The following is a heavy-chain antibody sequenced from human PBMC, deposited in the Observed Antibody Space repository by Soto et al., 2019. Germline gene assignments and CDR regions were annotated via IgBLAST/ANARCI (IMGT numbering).Heavy chain of an antibody. D-gene: IGHD3-22*01. Sequence: QVQLVQSGAEVKKPGSSVKVSCKASGGTFSSYAISWVRQAPGQGLEWMGGIIAIFGTANYAQKFQGRVTITADESTSTAYMELSSLRSEDTAVYYCARIPRYYYDSSGYYVSYFDYWGQGTLVTVSS. CDR1: GGTFSSYA. CDR3: ARIPRYYYDSSGYYVSYFDY. J-gene: IGHJ4*02. V-gene: IGHV1-69*01. CDR2: IIAIFGTA.